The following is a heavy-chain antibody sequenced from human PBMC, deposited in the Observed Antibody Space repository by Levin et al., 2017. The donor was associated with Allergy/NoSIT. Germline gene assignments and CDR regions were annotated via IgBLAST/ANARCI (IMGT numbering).Heavy chain of an antibody. Sequence: SGPTLVKPTQTLTLTCTLSGVSLTSSGVTVGWVRQPPGKALEWLAFIYWDDDERYSPSLRTRLTVTKDTSKNQVSLTLTNMQPADTATYFCAHRERSGWNYFDYWGQGSLVSVSS. CDR3: AHRERSGWNYFDY. CDR1: GVSLTSSGVT. J-gene: IGHJ4*02. CDR2: IYWDDDE. D-gene: IGHD6-19*01. V-gene: IGHV2-5*02.